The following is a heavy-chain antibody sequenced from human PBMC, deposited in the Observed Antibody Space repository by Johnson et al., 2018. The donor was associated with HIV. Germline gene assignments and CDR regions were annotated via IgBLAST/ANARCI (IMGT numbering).Heavy chain of an antibody. CDR3: ARGSYESRGSDAFDI. V-gene: IGHV3-NL1*01. CDR2: IYSGGST. CDR1: GFTFSSYG. D-gene: IGHD3-22*01. Sequence: QVQLVESGGGVVQPGRSLRLSCAASGFTFSSYGMHWVRPAPGKGLEWVAVIYSGGSTYYADSVKGRFTISRDNSKKTLYLEMNSLRTEDTAVYSCARGSYESRGSDAFDIWGLGTMVTVSS. J-gene: IGHJ3*02.